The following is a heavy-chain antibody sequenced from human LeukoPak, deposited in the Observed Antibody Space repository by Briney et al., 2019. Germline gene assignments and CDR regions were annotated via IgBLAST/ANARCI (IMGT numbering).Heavy chain of an antibody. Sequence: ASVKVSCKASGYTFTGYYMHWVRQAPGQGLEWMGWINPNSGGTNYAQKFQGRVTMTSDTSISTAYMELSRLRSDDTAVYYCAREDFGVVIYYYYYYMDVWGNGTTVTVSS. J-gene: IGHJ6*03. CDR1: GYTFTGYY. V-gene: IGHV1-2*02. CDR3: AREDFGVVIYYYYYYMDV. D-gene: IGHD3-3*01. CDR2: INPNSGGT.